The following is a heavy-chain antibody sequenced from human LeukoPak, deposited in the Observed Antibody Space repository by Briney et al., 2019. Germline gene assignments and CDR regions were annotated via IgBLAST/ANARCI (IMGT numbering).Heavy chain of an antibody. CDR1: GFTFSSYT. CDR2: ITSSSSII. V-gene: IGHV3-48*02. Sequence: GGSLRLSCAASGFTFSSYTMNWVRQAPGKGLEWISYITSSSSIISYADSVKGRFTISRDNARNSLYLQMNSLRDEDTAVYYCARYCYGSLDYWGQGTLVTVSS. J-gene: IGHJ4*02. CDR3: ARYCYGSLDY. D-gene: IGHD5-18*01.